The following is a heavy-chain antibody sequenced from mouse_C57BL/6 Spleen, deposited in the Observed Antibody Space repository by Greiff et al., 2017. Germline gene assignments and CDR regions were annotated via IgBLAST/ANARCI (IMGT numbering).Heavy chain of an antibody. V-gene: IGHV1-15*01. CDR1: GYTFTDYE. Sequence: QVQLKQSGAELVRPGASVTLSCKASGYTFTDYEMHWVKQTPVHGLEWIGAIDPETGGTASNQKFKGKALLTADKSSSTAYMERRILTSEDSAVYYCTRLDSSGLDYWGQGTTLTVSS. CDR2: IDPETGGT. J-gene: IGHJ2*01. CDR3: TRLDSSGLDY. D-gene: IGHD3-2*02.